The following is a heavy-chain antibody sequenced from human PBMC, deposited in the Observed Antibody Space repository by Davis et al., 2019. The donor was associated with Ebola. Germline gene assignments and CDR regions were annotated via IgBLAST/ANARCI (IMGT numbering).Heavy chain of an antibody. V-gene: IGHV1-2*04. Sequence: AASVKVSCKASGYTFTSYDINWVRQATGQGLEWMGWINPNSGGTNYAQKFQGWVTMTRDTSISTAYMELSSLRSEDTAVYYCARGIRTSYYYYGMDVWGQGTTVTVSS. D-gene: IGHD1-7*01. J-gene: IGHJ6*02. CDR1: GYTFTSYD. CDR2: INPNSGGT. CDR3: ARGIRTSYYYYGMDV.